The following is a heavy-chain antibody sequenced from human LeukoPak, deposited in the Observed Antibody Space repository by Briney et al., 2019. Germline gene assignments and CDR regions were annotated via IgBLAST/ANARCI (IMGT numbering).Heavy chain of an antibody. CDR3: ARHSKYYYDSSGSYVGYFQH. J-gene: IGHJ1*01. V-gene: IGHV4-59*08. D-gene: IGHD3-22*01. CDR2: IYYSGST. CDR1: GGSISVYY. Sequence: PSETLSLTCTVSGGSISVYYWSWIRQPPGKGLEWIGYIYYSGSTNYNPSLKSRVTISVDTSKNQFSLKLSSVTAAATAVYYCARHSKYYYDSSGSYVGYFQHWGQGTLVTVSS.